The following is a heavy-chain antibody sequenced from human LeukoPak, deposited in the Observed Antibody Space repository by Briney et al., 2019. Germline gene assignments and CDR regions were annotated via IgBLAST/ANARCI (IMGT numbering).Heavy chain of an antibody. V-gene: IGHV3-33*01. Sequence: PGGSLRLSCAASGFTFSSYGMHWVRQAPGKGLEWVAVIWYDGSNKYYADSVKGRFTISRDNSKNTLYLQMNSLRAEDTAVYYCAREPTKSRKFDYWGQGTPVTVSS. CDR1: GFTFSSYG. J-gene: IGHJ4*02. D-gene: IGHD2-8*01. CDR2: IWYDGSNK. CDR3: AREPTKSRKFDY.